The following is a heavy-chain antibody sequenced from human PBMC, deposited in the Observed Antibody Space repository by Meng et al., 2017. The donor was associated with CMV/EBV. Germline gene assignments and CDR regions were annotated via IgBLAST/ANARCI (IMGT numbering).Heavy chain of an antibody. D-gene: IGHD2-2*01. CDR1: GYSFTNYW. CDR3: ARQDCGSTSCYYPI. V-gene: IGHV5-51*01. J-gene: IGHJ3*02. Sequence: GGSLRLSCKGSGYSFTNYWIAWVRQMPGKGLEWMGIIYPGDSDTRYSPSFQGQVTISADKSISTAYLQWSSLKASDTAVYYCARQDCGSTSCYYPIWGQGTMVTVSS. CDR2: IYPGDSDT.